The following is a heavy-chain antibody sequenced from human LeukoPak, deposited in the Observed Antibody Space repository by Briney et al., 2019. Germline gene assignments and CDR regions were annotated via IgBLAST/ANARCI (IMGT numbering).Heavy chain of an antibody. V-gene: IGHV1-18*01. D-gene: IGHD2-15*01. Sequence: ASVKVSCKASGYTFTSHGISWVRQAPGQGLEWMGWISAYNGHTNYAQKLQGRVTMTTDTSTSTAYMELRSLRSDDTAVYYCARDDCSGGSCNWFDPWGQGTLVTVSS. CDR1: GYTFTSHG. CDR2: ISAYNGHT. CDR3: ARDDCSGGSCNWFDP. J-gene: IGHJ5*02.